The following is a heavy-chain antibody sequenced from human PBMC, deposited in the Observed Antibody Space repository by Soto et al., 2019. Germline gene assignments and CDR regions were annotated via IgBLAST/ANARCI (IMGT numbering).Heavy chain of an antibody. CDR3: ERGTRIPWYFDL. J-gene: IGHJ2*01. CDR2: IWYDGSNK. V-gene: IGHV3-33*01. D-gene: IGHD2-15*01. Sequence: QVQLVESGGGVVQPGRSLRLSCAASGFTFRSYGMHWVRQAPGKGLEWVAVIWYDGSNKYYSASGKGRFTICRDNSKNTLYLQMNSLRAEDTAVYYCERGTRIPWYFDLWGRGTLVTVSS. CDR1: GFTFRSYG.